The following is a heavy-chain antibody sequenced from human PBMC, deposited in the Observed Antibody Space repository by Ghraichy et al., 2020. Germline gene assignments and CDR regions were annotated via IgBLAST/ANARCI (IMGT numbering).Heavy chain of an antibody. CDR2: IIPIFGTA. CDR1: GGTFSSYA. V-gene: IGHV1-69*13. J-gene: IGHJ4*02. CDR3: ARHFNYDYDYYFDY. D-gene: IGHD3-22*01. Sequence: SVKVSCKASGGTFSSYAISWVRQAPGQGLEWMGGIIPIFGTANYAQKFQGRVTITADESTSTAYMELSSLRSEDTAVYYCARHFNYDYDYYFDYWGQGTLVTVSS.